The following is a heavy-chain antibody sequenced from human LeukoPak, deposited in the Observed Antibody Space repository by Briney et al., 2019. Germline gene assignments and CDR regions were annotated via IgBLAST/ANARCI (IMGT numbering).Heavy chain of an antibody. J-gene: IGHJ4*02. Sequence: GGSLRLSCAASGFTFSSYWMSWVRQGPGKGLEWVANIKQDGSEKYYVDSVKGPITISRDNDKNSLYLQMNSLRAEDTAAYYCPRSNREFASGSGDFWGQGTLVTVSS. CDR2: IKQDGSEK. V-gene: IGHV3-7*05. CDR3: PRSNREFASGSGDF. CDR1: GFTFSSYW. D-gene: IGHD3-10*01.